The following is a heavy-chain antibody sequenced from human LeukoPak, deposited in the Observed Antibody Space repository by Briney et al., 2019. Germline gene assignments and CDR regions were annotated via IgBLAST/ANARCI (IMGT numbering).Heavy chain of an antibody. CDR2: ISWNSGSI. Sequence: GGSLRLSCAASGFTFDDYAMHWVRQAPGKGLEWVSGISWNSGSIGYADSVKGRFTISRDNAKNSLYLQMNSLRAEDTALYYCAKDQLAGARYFQHWGQGTLVTVSS. D-gene: IGHD1-26*01. CDR1: GFTFDDYA. V-gene: IGHV3-9*01. CDR3: AKDQLAGARYFQH. J-gene: IGHJ1*01.